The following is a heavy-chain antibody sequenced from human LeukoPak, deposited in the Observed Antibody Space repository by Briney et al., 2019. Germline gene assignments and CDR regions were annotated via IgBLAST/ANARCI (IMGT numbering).Heavy chain of an antibody. J-gene: IGHJ4*02. V-gene: IGHV3-66*01. CDR3: ARSFYDILIGYYQYFDY. CDR2: IYRDGSS. D-gene: IGHD3-9*01. CDR1: GLSVSSNF. Sequence: PGGSLRLSCVASGLSVSSNFMSWVRQAPGKGLEWVSVIYRDGSSYYAESVKGRFTISRDNSKNTLYIQMDSLRAEDTAVYYCARSFYDILIGYYQYFDYWGQGTLVTVSS.